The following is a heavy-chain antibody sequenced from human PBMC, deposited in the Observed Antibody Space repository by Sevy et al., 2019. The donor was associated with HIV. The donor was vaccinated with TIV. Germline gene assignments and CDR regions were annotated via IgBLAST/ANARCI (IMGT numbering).Heavy chain of an antibody. CDR3: ATSRSGYFDSSGYYIY. J-gene: IGHJ4*02. CDR1: GYRFTSHW. Sequence: GESLKISCKGSGYRFTSHWIGWVRHMPGKGLEWMGVTYPDDSDTRYSPSFQGQVTFSADKSISTAYLQWSSLKASDTGVYYCATSRSGYFDSSGYYIYWGQGTLVTVSS. D-gene: IGHD3-22*01. V-gene: IGHV5-51*01. CDR2: TYPDDSDT.